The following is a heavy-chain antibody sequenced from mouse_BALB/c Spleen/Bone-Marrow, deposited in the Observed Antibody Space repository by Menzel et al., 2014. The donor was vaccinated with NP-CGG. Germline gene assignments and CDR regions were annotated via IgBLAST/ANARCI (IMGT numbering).Heavy chain of an antibody. Sequence: LQQSGSELVRPGASVKLSCKASGYTFTSHWIHWVKQRPGQGLEWIGNIYPGSGTINYDEKFKNKATLTVDTSSSIAYMQLSSLTSEDSAVYYCRCYDYTMDYWGQGTSVTVSS. V-gene: IGHV1S22*01. CDR3: RCYDYTMDY. J-gene: IGHJ4*01. CDR1: GYTFTSHW. CDR2: IYPGSGTI. D-gene: IGHD1-1*01.